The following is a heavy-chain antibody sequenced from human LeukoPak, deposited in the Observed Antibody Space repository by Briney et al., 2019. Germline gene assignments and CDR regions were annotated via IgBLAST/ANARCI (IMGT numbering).Heavy chain of an antibody. V-gene: IGHV3-7*01. CDR3: ARVAYAIFHYFDY. D-gene: IGHD2-8*01. Sequence: PGGSLRLSCAASGFTFSSYWMSWVRQAPGKGLEWVANLKQDGSEKYYVDSVKGRFTISRDNAKNSLYLQMNSLRAEDTAVYYCARVAYAIFHYFDYWGQGTLVTVSS. J-gene: IGHJ4*02. CDR1: GFTFSSYW. CDR2: LKQDGSEK.